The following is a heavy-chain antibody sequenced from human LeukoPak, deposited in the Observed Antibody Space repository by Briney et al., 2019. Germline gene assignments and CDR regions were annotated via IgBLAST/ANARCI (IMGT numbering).Heavy chain of an antibody. Sequence: GGSLRLSCVVSGFTFSNYWMSWVRQAPGKGLEWVANIKQDGSEQNYVDSVKGRFTISRDNAKNSLSLQMNSPSAEDTAVYYCARGHNVDYWGQGTLVTVSS. CDR2: IKQDGSEQ. V-gene: IGHV3-7*01. D-gene: IGHD1-1*01. J-gene: IGHJ4*02. CDR1: GFTFSNYW. CDR3: ARGHNVDY.